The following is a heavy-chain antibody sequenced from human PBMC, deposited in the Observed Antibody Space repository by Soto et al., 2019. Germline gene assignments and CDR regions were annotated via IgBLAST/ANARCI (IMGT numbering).Heavy chain of an antibody. J-gene: IGHJ1*01. CDR3: VKNGEYCLQY. Sequence: QVQPQESGPGLVKPSGTLSVTCTVSGGSIGTRDWWSWVRQSPGKGLEWIGQIYIRKEGTTYNPSLDTRVTISVDRYKNELYLRLTSLTAADTGIYYCVKNGEYCLQYWGQGTYVTVSS. V-gene: IGHV4-4*02. D-gene: IGHD2-8*01. CDR2: IYIRKEGT. CDR1: GGSIGTRDW.